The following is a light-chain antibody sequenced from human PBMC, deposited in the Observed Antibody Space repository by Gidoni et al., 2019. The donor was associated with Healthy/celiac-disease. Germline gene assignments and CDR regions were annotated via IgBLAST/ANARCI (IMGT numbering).Light chain of an antibody. CDR3: SSYTSSSTRVV. V-gene: IGLV2-14*01. Sequence: QSALTQPASVSGSPGQSITISCTGTSSDVGGYNYVSWYQQHPGKAPKLMFYDVSNRPSGVSNRFSGSKSGNTASLTISGLQAEEEADYYCSSYTSSSTRVVFGGGTKLTVL. J-gene: IGLJ2*01. CDR2: DVS. CDR1: SSDVGGYNY.